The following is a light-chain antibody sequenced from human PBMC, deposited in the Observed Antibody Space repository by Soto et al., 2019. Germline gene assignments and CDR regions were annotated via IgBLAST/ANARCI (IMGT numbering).Light chain of an antibody. CDR1: QSVGSL. V-gene: IGKV3-11*01. CDR2: DAS. CDR3: QQRSNWPIT. J-gene: IGKJ5*01. Sequence: EIVLTQSPATLSLSPGEGATLSCRASQSVGSLLAWYQQKPGQAPRLVIYDASNRATGIPARFSGSGSGTDFTLTISSLEPEDFAVYYCQQRSNWPITFGLGTRLEIK.